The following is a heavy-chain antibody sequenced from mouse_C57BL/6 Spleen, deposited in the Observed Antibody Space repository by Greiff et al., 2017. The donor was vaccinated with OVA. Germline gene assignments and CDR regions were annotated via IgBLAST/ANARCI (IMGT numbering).Heavy chain of an antibody. Sequence: EVKLMESGGGLVKPGASLKLSCAASGFTFSDYGMHWVRQAPEKGLEWVAYISSGSSTIYYADTVKGRFTISRDNAKNTLFLQMTSLRSEDTAMYYCARNDICWYFDDWGRGTTVTVSS. D-gene: IGHD2-12*01. V-gene: IGHV5-17*01. CDR2: ISSGSSTI. CDR1: GFTFSDYG. CDR3: ARNDICWYFDD. J-gene: IGHJ1*03.